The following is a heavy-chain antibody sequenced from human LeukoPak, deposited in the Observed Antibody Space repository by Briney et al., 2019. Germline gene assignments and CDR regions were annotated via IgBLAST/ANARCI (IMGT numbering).Heavy chain of an antibody. CDR2: INLSGGST. CDR1: GYTFTSYY. V-gene: IGHV1-46*01. CDR3: ARGPARSIVDY. J-gene: IGHJ4*02. Sequence: ASVTGSCKASGYTFTSYYMHWVRQAPGQGLEWMGIINLSGGSTSYAQKFQGRVTMTRDTSTSTVYMELSSLRSEDTAVYYRARGPARSIVDYWGQGTLVTVSS.